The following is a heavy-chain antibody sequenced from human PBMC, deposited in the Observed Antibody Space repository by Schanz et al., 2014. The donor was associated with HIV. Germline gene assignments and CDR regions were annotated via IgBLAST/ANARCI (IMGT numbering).Heavy chain of an antibody. V-gene: IGHV3-33*08. CDR1: GFTFMSHT. D-gene: IGHD3-22*01. CDR2: MRNDESQK. J-gene: IGHJ6*02. CDR3: ARDVSHDSSGHYSDYYYGMDV. Sequence: VQLVESGGGLVKPGASLRLSCAASGFTFMSHTMNWVRQAPGKGLEWAAAMRNDESQKGYADSVKGRFTISRDNSKNTLYLQMNSLRAEDTAVYYCARDVSHDSSGHYSDYYYGMDVWGQGTTVTVSS.